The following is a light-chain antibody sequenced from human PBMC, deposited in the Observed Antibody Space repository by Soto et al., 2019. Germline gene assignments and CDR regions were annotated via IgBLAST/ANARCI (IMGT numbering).Light chain of an antibody. CDR2: DVS. CDR3: CSYAGSSTVV. CDR1: SSDVGGQNA. Sequence: QSALTQPASVSGSPGQSITISCTGTSSDVGGQNAVSWYQQHPGKAPKFMIYDVSKRPSGVSSRFSGSKSGNTASLTISGLQAEDEADYYCCSYAGSSTVVFGGGPKLTVL. J-gene: IGLJ2*01. V-gene: IGLV2-23*02.